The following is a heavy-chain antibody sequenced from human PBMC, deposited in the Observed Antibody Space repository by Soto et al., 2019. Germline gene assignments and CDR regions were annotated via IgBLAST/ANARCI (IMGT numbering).Heavy chain of an antibody. J-gene: IGHJ6*02. CDR1: GYSFSTYW. CDR2: IDPSDSYT. CDR3: TRPAKYCSSGSCLGDYYFYGMDI. V-gene: IGHV5-10-1*01. Sequence: GESLKISCKGSGYSFSTYWISWVRQLPGKGLEWMGRIDPSDSYTNYSPSFKGHVTFSVGTSTSTAYVQWSSLEASDTAIYYCTRPAKYCSSGSCLGDYYFYGMDIWGQGTPVTVSS. D-gene: IGHD2-15*01.